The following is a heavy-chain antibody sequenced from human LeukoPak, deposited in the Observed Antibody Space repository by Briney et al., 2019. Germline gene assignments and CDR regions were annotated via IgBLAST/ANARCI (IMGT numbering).Heavy chain of an antibody. J-gene: IGHJ4*02. CDR1: GFTFSSYG. CDR3: ARAPRNGRFLEG. V-gene: IGHV3-30*02. CDR2: IRYDGSNK. D-gene: IGHD3-3*01. Sequence: PGGSLRLSCAASGFTFSSYGMHWVRQAPGKGLEWVAFIRYDGSNKYYADSVKGRFTISRDNSKNTLYLQMYSLRVEDTAVYFCARAPRNGRFLEGWGQGTLVTVSS.